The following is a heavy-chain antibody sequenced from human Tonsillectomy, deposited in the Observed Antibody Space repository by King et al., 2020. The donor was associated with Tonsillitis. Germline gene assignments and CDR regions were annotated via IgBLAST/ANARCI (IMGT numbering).Heavy chain of an antibody. CDR1: GGTFSRYS. CDR3: ARGPFSGSYYASTIFYFDY. J-gene: IGHJ4*02. V-gene: IGHV1-69*01. CDR2: IIPSFGTS. Sequence: QLVQSGAEVKKPGSSVKVSCKGSGGTFSRYSFSWVRQAPGQGLEWLGGIIPSFGTSNYAQKFQGRVTITADESTGTAYMELSSLRSEDSAVYFCARGPFSGSYYASTIFYFDYWGQGTLVTVSS. D-gene: IGHD1-26*01.